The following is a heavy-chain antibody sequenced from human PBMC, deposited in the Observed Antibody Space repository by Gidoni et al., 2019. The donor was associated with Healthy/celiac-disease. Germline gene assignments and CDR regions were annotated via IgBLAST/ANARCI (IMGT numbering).Heavy chain of an antibody. CDR3: AKDWSSTGDIVRYYYGMDV. CDR2: ISWDGGST. D-gene: IGHD5-12*01. V-gene: IGHV3-43*01. CDR1: GFTFDDYT. J-gene: IGHJ6*02. Sequence: GGSLRLSCAASGFTFDDYTMHWVRQAPGKGLEWVSLISWDGGSTYYADSVKGRFTISRDNSKNSLYLQMNSLRTEDTALYYCAKDWSSTGDIVRYYYGMDVWGQGTTVTVSS.